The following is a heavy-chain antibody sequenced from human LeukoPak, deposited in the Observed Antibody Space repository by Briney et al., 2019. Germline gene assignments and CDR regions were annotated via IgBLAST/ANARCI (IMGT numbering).Heavy chain of an antibody. CDR1: VESFSDHY. D-gene: IGHD5-12*01. V-gene: IGHV4-34*01. CDR2: IHHSGST. CDR3: ARGRRGYSGSEP. J-gene: IGHJ5*02. Sequence: SETLSLTCAVYVESFSDHYWTWIRQPPGKGLEWIGEIHHSGSTNYNPSLKSRVTISVDTSKNQFSLKLSSVTAADTAVYYCARGRRGYSGSEPWGQGTLVTVSS.